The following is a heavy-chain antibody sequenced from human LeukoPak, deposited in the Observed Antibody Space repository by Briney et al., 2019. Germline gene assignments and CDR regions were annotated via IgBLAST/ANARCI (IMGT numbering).Heavy chain of an antibody. V-gene: IGHV4-4*07. J-gene: IGHJ4*02. Sequence: SETLSLTCIVSGGSIRSYYWSWIRQPAGKGLGWIGRIYSSGSTNYNPSLTNRVTMSVDTSKNQFSLKLTSVTAADTAVYYCARAVHGFDYWGQGTLVTVSP. CDR2: IYSSGST. D-gene: IGHD1-1*01. CDR1: GGSIRSYY. CDR3: ARAVHGFDY.